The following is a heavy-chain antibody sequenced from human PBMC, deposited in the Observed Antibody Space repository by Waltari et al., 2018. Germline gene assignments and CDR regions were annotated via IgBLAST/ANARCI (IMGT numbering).Heavy chain of an antibody. Sequence: EVQLVETGGGLIQPGGSLRLSCAASGFTVSSNYMSWVRQAPGKGLEWVPVIYSCGSTYYADSVKGRFTISRDNSKNTLYLQMNSLRAEDTAVYYCARTERYYMDVWGKGTTVTVSS. V-gene: IGHV3-53*02. D-gene: IGHD1-1*01. J-gene: IGHJ6*03. CDR1: GFTVSSNY. CDR3: ARTERYYMDV. CDR2: IYSCGST.